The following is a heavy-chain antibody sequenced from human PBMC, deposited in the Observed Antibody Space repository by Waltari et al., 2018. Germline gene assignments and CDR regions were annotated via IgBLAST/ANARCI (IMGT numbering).Heavy chain of an antibody. V-gene: IGHV4-34*01. CDR1: GGSFSGYY. Sequence: QVQLQQWGAGLLKPSETLSLTCAVYGGSFSGYYWSWIRQPPGKGLEWIGEINHSGSTNYNPSLKSRVTISVDTSKNQFSLKLSSVTAADTAVYYCAGRALGWMATRFDYWGQGTLVTVSS. CDR2: INHSGST. CDR3: AGRALGWMATRFDY. D-gene: IGHD5-12*01. J-gene: IGHJ4*02.